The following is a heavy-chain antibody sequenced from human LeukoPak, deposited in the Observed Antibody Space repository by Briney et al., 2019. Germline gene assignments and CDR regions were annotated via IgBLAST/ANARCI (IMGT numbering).Heavy chain of an antibody. CDR2: IYWNDGR. CDR1: GFSLSTIRLG. D-gene: IGHD4-23*01. Sequence: GPTLVITSQTLTLTFTFSGFSLSTIRLGVGWIRQPPEKALEWLAIIYWNDGRRYSASPKSRLTIKKGTSKNQVVLTMTNMDPVDTATYYCAQYPDYGGDYDAFDIWGHGTMVTVSS. V-gene: IGHV2-5*01. J-gene: IGHJ3*02. CDR3: AQYPDYGGDYDAFDI.